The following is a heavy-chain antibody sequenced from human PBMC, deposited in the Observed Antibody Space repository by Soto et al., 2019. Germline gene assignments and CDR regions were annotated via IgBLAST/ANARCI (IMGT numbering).Heavy chain of an antibody. CDR3: AKDKSPLLWFGELPPVFDY. Sequence: DVQLVESGGGLVQPGRSLRLSCAASGFTFDDYAMHWVRQAPGKGLEWVSGISWNSGSIGYADSVKGRFTISRDNAKNSLYLQMNSLRAEDTALYYCAKDKSPLLWFGELPPVFDYWGQGTLVTVSS. V-gene: IGHV3-9*01. D-gene: IGHD3-10*01. J-gene: IGHJ4*02. CDR1: GFTFDDYA. CDR2: ISWNSGSI.